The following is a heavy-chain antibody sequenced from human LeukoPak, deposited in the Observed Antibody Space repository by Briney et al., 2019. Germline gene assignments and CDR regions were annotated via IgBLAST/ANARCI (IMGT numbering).Heavy chain of an antibody. J-gene: IGHJ4*02. CDR2: MNPNSGNT. V-gene: IGHV1-8*03. CDR1: GYTFTSYD. Sequence: GASVKVSCKASGYTFTSYDINWARQATGQGLEWMGWMNPNSGNTGYAQKFQGRVTITRNTSISTAYMELSSLRSEDTAVYYCARVTEYYDFWSGYYTEHFDYWGQGTLVTVSS. D-gene: IGHD3-3*01. CDR3: ARVTEYYDFWSGYYTEHFDY.